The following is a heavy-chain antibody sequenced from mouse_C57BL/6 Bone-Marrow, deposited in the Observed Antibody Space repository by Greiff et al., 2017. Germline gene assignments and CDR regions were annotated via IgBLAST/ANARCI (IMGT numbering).Heavy chain of an antibody. J-gene: IGHJ2*01. Sequence: EVQLVESGGDLAKPGGSLKLSCAASGFTFSSYGMSWVRQTPDKRLEWVATISSGGSYNYYPDSVKGRFTISRDNAKNTLYLQMSSLKSEDTAMYYCARRFPYCFDYWGQGTTLTVSS. CDR2: ISSGGSYN. V-gene: IGHV5-6*01. CDR3: ARRFPYCFDY. CDR1: GFTFSSYG.